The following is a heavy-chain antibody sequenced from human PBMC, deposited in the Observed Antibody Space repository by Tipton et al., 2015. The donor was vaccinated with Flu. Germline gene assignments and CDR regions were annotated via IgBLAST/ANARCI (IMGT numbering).Heavy chain of an antibody. CDR1: GFTFSSYN. CDR2: ISSGGYNI. Sequence: SLRLSCAASGFTFSSYNMNWVRRAPGKGLEWVAYISSGGYNIYYADSVRGRFTISRDNAKNSLFLQMNSLRAEDTALYFCAGEGSRSAYTGAIDHWGQGTLVTVSS. V-gene: IGHV3-48*03. J-gene: IGHJ5*02. CDR3: AGEGSRSAYTGAIDH. D-gene: IGHD7-27*01.